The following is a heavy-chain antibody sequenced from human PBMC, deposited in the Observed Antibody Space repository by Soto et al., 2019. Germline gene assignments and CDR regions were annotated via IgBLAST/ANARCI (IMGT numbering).Heavy chain of an antibody. D-gene: IGHD6-25*01. V-gene: IGHV4-30-2*01. CDR3: ARDQLSSGLYVWFDP. J-gene: IGHJ5*02. CDR1: GGSISSGGYS. CDR2: MYHSGST. Sequence: SETLSLTCAVSGGSISSGGYSWSWIRQPPGKGLEWIGYMYHSGSTSYNPSLRSRVTISVDTSKNQFSLILSSVTSADTAVYYCARDQLSSGLYVWFDPWGQGTLVTVSS.